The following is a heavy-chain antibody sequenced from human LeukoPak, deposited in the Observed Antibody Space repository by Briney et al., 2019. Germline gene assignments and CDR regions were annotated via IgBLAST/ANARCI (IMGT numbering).Heavy chain of an antibody. V-gene: IGHV3-11*04. CDR2: ISSSGSTI. J-gene: IGHJ6*02. D-gene: IGHD6-6*01. CDR3: ARDTHPYSSSEMDV. Sequence: LSLTCAVYGGSFSGYYWSWIRQAPGKGLEWVSYISSSGSTIYYADSVKGRFTISRDNAKNSLYLQMNSLRAEDTAVYYCARDTHPYSSSEMDVWGQGTTVTVSS. CDR1: GGSFSGYY.